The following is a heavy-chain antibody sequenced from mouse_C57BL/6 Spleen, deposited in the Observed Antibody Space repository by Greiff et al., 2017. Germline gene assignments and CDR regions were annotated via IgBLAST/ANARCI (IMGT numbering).Heavy chain of an antibody. D-gene: IGHD2-4*01. CDR3: ARGIYYDYSYWYVDV. Sequence: DVKLVESEGGLVQPGSSMKLSCTASGFTFSDYYMAWVRQVPEKGLEWVANINYDGSRTYYLDSLKSRFIISRDNAKTILYLQMISLKSEDTATYYWARGIYYDYSYWYVDVWGTGTTVTVSS. J-gene: IGHJ1*03. CDR2: INYDGSRT. CDR1: GFTFSDYY. V-gene: IGHV5-16*01.